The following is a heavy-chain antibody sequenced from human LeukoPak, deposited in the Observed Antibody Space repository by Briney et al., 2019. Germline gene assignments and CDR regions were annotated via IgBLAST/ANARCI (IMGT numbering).Heavy chain of an antibody. Sequence: GGSLILSCAASGFTFSDYYMTWIRQAPGKGLEWLSHIKGNGLTTYYADSVKGRFTISRDNARNSLFLQMNSLRADDTAIYYCARAGEMRYTDAWGKGTAVTVSS. CDR3: ARAGEMRYTDA. D-gene: IGHD1-1*01. CDR1: GFTFSDYY. J-gene: IGHJ6*04. V-gene: IGHV3-11*04. CDR2: IKGNGLTT.